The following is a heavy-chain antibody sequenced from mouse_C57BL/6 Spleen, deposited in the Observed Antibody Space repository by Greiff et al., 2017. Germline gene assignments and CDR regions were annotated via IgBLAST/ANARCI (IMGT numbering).Heavy chain of an antibody. CDR2: IDPSDSET. D-gene: IGHD2-5*01. V-gene: IGHV1-52*01. Sequence: QVQLQQPGAELVRPGSSVKLSCKASGYTFTSYWMHWVKQRPIQGLEWIGNIDPSDSETHYNQKFKDKATLTVDKSSSTAYMQLSSLTSEDSAVYYCAREIYSKGAMDYWGQGTSVTVSS. CDR1: GYTFTSYW. J-gene: IGHJ4*01. CDR3: AREIYSKGAMDY.